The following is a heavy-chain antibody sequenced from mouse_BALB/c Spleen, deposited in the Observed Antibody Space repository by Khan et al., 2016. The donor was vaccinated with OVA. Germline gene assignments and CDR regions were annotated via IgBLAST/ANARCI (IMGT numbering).Heavy chain of an antibody. CDR2: ISTAGHYT. Sequence: EVELVESGGGLVKPGGSLKLSCSASGFTFSTYAMSWVRQTPEKRMECVATISTAGHYTSYPDSLKGRFTISRDNAKNTLYLQMSSLRSEDTAMYYCARRQVGHHALEYWGQGTSVTVSS. D-gene: IGHD3-2*01. J-gene: IGHJ4*01. CDR3: ARRQVGHHALEY. V-gene: IGHV5-9-3*01. CDR1: GFTFSTYA.